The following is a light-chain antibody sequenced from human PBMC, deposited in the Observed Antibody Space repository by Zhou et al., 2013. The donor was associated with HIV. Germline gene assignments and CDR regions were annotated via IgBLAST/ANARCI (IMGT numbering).Light chain of an antibody. CDR3: QQYYSYPYT. CDR1: QTISSY. J-gene: IGKJ2*01. Sequence: DIQMTQSPSSLSASVGDRITITCRTSQTISSYLNWYQQKPGKAPKLLIYAASSLQRGVPSRFSGSGSGTDFTLTISCLQSEDFATYYCQQYYSYPYTFGQGTKLEIK. V-gene: IGKV1-39*01. CDR2: AAS.